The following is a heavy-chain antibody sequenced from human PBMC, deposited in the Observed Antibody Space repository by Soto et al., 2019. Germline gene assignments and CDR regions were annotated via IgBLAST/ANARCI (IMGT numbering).Heavy chain of an antibody. CDR1: GYTFSNYG. CDR2: ISANNDIT. D-gene: IGHD3-3*01. V-gene: IGHV1-18*04. Sequence: ASVKVSCKASGYTFSNYGISWVRQAPGQGLEWMGWISANNDITNYAQKVQGRVTMARDTFIDTAYMELSSLRSEDTAVYYCAYYPGGYYYGLNVWGQGTTVTVSS. J-gene: IGHJ6*02. CDR3: AYYPGGYYYGLNV.